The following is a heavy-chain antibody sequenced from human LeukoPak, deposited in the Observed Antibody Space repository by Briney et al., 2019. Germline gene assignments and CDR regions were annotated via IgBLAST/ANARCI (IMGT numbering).Heavy chain of an antibody. CDR3: ARGPSAGSGYMYYFDY. J-gene: IGHJ4*02. V-gene: IGHV4-39*07. D-gene: IGHD3-22*01. CDR2: IYYSGST. Sequence: PSETLSLTCTVSGGSISSSSYYWGWIRQPPGKGLEWIGSIYYSGSTYYNPSLKSRVTISVDTSKNQFSLKLSSVTAADTAVYYCARGPSAGSGYMYYFDYWGQGTLVTVSS. CDR1: GGSISSSSYY.